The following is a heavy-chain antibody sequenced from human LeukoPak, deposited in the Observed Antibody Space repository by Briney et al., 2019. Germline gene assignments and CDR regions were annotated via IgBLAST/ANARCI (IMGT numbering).Heavy chain of an antibody. CDR2: IYHSGST. D-gene: IGHD5-24*01. J-gene: IGHJ4*02. Sequence: SGTLSLTCAVSGGSISSTNWWSWVRQPPGKGLEWIGEIYHSGSTNYNASLKSRVTISVDKSKNQFSLKLSSVTAADTAVYYCARHAGEMATIISPHFDYWGQGTLVTVSS. CDR1: GGSISSTNW. V-gene: IGHV4-4*02. CDR3: ARHAGEMATIISPHFDY.